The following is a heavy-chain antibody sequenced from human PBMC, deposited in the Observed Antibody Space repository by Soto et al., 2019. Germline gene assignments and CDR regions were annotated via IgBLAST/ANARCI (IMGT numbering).Heavy chain of an antibody. Sequence: SVKVSCKASGGTFSSYAISWVRQAPGQGLEWMGGIIPIFGTANYAQKFQGRVTITADESTSTAYMELSSLRSEDTAVYYCARGPQRWFGELFHFDYWGQGTLVTVSS. CDR2: IIPIFGTA. CDR3: ARGPQRWFGELFHFDY. J-gene: IGHJ4*02. CDR1: GGTFSSYA. D-gene: IGHD3-10*01. V-gene: IGHV1-69*13.